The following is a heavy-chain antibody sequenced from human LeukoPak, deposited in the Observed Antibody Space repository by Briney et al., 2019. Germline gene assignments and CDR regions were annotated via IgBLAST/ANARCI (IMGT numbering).Heavy chain of an antibody. V-gene: IGHV4-4*07. CDR2: IYTSGST. Sequence: SETLSLTCTVSGGSISSYYWSWIRQPAGKGLEWIGRIYTSGSTNYNPSLKSRVTMSVDTSENQFSLKLSSVTAADTAVYYCARGPINSSGWYYGMDVWGQGTTVTVSS. CDR1: GGSISSYY. J-gene: IGHJ6*02. CDR3: ARGPINSSGWYYGMDV. D-gene: IGHD6-19*01.